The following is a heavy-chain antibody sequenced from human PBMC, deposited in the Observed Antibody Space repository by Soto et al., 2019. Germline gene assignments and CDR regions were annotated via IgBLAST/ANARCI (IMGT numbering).Heavy chain of an antibody. J-gene: IGHJ5*02. CDR1: GFSFGTYL. Sequence: GGSLRLSCNASGFSFGTYLMTWVRQPPGKGLECVSVIYTAGGTNYADSVKGRFIISRDNSKNTLYLQMNSLRAEDTAVYYCARALPVAKGGFDPWGQGTLVTVSS. CDR2: IYTAGGT. V-gene: IGHV3-53*01. CDR3: ARALPVAKGGFDP. D-gene: IGHD2-2*01.